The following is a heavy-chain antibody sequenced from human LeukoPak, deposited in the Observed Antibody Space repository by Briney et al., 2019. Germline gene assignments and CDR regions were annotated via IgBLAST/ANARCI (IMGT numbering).Heavy chain of an antibody. D-gene: IGHD3-22*01. CDR2: INHSGST. Sequence: SETLSLTCTVSGGSISSSSYYWSWIRQPPGKGLEWIGEINHSGSTNYNPSLKSRVTISVDTSKNQFSLKLSSVTAADTAVYYCARGVSYDSSGYYMFFDYWGQGTLVTVSS. J-gene: IGHJ4*02. V-gene: IGHV4-39*07. CDR1: GGSISSSSYY. CDR3: ARGVSYDSSGYYMFFDY.